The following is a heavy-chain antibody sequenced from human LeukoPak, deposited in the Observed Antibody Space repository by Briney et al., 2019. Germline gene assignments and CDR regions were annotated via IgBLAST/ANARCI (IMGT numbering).Heavy chain of an antibody. CDR3: ARVVTAAAGTYYFDY. CDR1: GYTFTSYY. Sequence: ASVKVSCKASGYTFTSYYMHWVRQAPGQGLEWMGWVNPNSGGTNYAQKFQGWVTMTRDTSISTAYMELSRLRSDDTAVYYCARVVTAAAGTYYFDYWGQGTLVTVSS. J-gene: IGHJ4*02. CDR2: VNPNSGGT. V-gene: IGHV1-2*04. D-gene: IGHD6-13*01.